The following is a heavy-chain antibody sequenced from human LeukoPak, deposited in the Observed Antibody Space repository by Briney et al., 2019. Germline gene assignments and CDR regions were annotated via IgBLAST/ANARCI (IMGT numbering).Heavy chain of an antibody. CDR3: ARAGGGLDY. D-gene: IGHD3-16*01. J-gene: IGHJ4*02. CDR1: GYIFTGYY. Sequence: ASVKVSCKASGYIFTGYYVHWVRQAPGQGLEWMGWINPNSGGTNYEQKFQGRVTMTRDTSISTAYMELSSLTSDDTAVYYCARAGGGLDYWGQGTLVTVSS. CDR2: INPNSGGT. V-gene: IGHV1-2*02.